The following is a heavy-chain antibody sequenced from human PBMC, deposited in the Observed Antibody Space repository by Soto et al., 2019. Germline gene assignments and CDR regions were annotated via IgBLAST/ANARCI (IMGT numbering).Heavy chain of an antibody. V-gene: IGHV1-18*01. CDR1: GYTFTNYG. J-gene: IGHJ6*03. Sequence: QVQLLQSGAEVKKPGASVKVSCKASGYTFTNYGITWVRQAPGQGLEWMGWISAYNGDTHYTQRVQGRVTMTTDTSTSTAYMELRGLRSDDTAVYYCARVQQLVGYFYYYMDVWGKGTTVTVSS. D-gene: IGHD6-6*01. CDR3: ARVQQLVGYFYYYMDV. CDR2: ISAYNGDT.